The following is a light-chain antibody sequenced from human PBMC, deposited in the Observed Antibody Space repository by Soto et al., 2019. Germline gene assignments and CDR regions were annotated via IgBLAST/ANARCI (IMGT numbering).Light chain of an antibody. V-gene: IGKV2-28*01. CDR3: MQALQTPA. J-gene: IGKJ1*01. CDR2: LAA. Sequence: DIVMTQSPLSLPVTPGEPASISCRTSQSLQHSNGDNYLEWYLQKPGQSPQILIYLAANRDSGVPDRFSGSGSGTDFTMKTSRVDAEEVGVYYCMQALQTPAFGQGPKVDIK. CDR1: QSLQHSNGDNY.